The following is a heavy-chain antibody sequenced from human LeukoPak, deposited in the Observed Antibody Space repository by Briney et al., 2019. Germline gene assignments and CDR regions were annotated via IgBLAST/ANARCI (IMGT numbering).Heavy chain of an antibody. D-gene: IGHD3-10*01. CDR3: AKVLRRTLLWFVESRFDY. V-gene: IGHV3-23*01. CDR1: RFTFTTHA. J-gene: IGHJ4*02. CDR2: ISGSGGST. Sequence: GGSLRLSCSASRFTFTTHAMGWVRPAPGRGREWVSAISGSGGSTYYADSVKGRFTISRDNSKNTLYLQMNSLRAEDTAVYYCAKVLRRTLLWFVESRFDYWGQGTLVTVSS.